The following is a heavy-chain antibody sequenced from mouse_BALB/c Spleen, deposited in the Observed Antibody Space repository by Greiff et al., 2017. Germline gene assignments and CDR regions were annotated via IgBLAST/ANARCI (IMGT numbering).Heavy chain of an antibody. J-gene: IGHJ4*01. Sequence: EVQGVESGGGLVQPGGSRKLSCAASGFTFSSFGMHWVRQAPEKGLEWVAYISSGSSTIYYADTVKGRFTISRDNPKNTLFLQMTSLRSEDTAMYYCARSKSSMDYWGQGTSVTVSS. CDR1: GFTFSSFG. CDR2: ISSGSSTI. CDR3: ARSKSSMDY. V-gene: IGHV5-17*02.